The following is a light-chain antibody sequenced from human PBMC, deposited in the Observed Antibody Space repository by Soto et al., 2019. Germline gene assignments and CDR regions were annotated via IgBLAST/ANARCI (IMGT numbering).Light chain of an antibody. Sequence: DVVMTQTPLSLSVTPGQPATISCKSSQTLLYSEGKTYLYWYLQNPGQPPQVLIYEVSSLFSRVPDSLSVSGSGTDFTLKISRVEAVEVGLYYLMQGVHPAFAFGPGTKLDIK. CDR1: QTLLYSEGKTY. CDR2: EVS. J-gene: IGKJ3*01. V-gene: IGKV2-29*01. CDR3: MQGVHPAFA.